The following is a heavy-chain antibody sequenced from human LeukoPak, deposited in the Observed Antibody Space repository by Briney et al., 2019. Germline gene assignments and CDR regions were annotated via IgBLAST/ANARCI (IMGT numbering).Heavy chain of an antibody. D-gene: IGHD5-24*01. CDR1: SGSFSGYY. J-gene: IGHJ2*01. Sequence: SETLSLTCPVYSGSFSGYYWSWIHQPPGKELKWIGEINHSGSTNYNPSLKSRVNISVDTSKNQFSLKLSSVTAADTAVYYCARRSSKRFNWYFDLWGRGTLVTVSS. CDR3: ARRSSKRFNWYFDL. CDR2: INHSGST. V-gene: IGHV4-34*01.